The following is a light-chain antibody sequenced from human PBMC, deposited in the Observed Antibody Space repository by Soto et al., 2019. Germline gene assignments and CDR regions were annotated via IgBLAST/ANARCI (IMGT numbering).Light chain of an antibody. CDR1: SSDVGLYDY. J-gene: IGLJ1*01. CDR2: AVS. V-gene: IGLV2-14*01. Sequence: QSALTQPASVSGSPVQSITISCTGTSSDVGLYDYVSWYQQHPGKAPQLMIYAVSNRPSGVSNRFSASKSGNTASLFISGLQAEDEADYYCSSYTSDSSYVFGSGTKLTVL. CDR3: SSYTSDSSYV.